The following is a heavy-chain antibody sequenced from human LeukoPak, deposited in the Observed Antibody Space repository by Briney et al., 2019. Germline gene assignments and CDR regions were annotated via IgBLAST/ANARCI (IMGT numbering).Heavy chain of an antibody. CDR1: GGSISSYY. CDR3: ARDGYYFDSSGYYF. CDR2: IYTSGNT. J-gene: IGHJ4*02. V-gene: IGHV4-4*07. Sequence: SQTLSLTCTISGGSISSYYWSWIRQPAGKGLEWIGHIYTSGNTNYNPSLKSRVTMSVDTSKNQFSLKLRSVTAADTAVYYCARDGYYFDSSGYYFWGQGTLVTVSS. D-gene: IGHD3-22*01.